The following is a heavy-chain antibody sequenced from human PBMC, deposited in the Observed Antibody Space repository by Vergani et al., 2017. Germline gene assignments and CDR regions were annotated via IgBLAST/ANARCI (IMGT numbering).Heavy chain of an antibody. D-gene: IGHD1-26*01. CDR1: GGSFSGYF. Sequence: QVQLQQWGAGLLKPSETLSLTCAVYGGSFSGYFWSWIRQPPGKGLEWIGQINHSGSTNYNPSLKSRVTMSVDTSKNQFSLKLSSVTAADTAVYYCARRPMVVGATLSRRYNFDSWGQGILVTVSA. CDR2: INHSGST. CDR3: ARRPMVVGATLSRRYNFDS. V-gene: IGHV4-34*01. J-gene: IGHJ4*02.